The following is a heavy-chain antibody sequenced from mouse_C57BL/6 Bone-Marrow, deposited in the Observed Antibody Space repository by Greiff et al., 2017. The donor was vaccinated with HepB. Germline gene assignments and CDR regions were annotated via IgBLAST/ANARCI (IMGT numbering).Heavy chain of an antibody. J-gene: IGHJ4*01. V-gene: IGHV1-50*01. D-gene: IGHD1-1*01. CDR2: IDPSDSYT. Sequence: QVQLQQPGAELVKPGASVKLSCKASGYTFTSYWMQWVKQRPGQGLEWIGEIDPSDSYTNYNQKFKGKATLTVDTSSSTAYMQLSSLTSEDSEVYYCAREGNYYGVYYAMDYWGQGTSVTVSS. CDR3: AREGNYYGVYYAMDY. CDR1: GYTFTSYW.